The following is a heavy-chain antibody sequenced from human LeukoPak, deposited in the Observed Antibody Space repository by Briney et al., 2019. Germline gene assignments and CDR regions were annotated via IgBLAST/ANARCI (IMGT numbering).Heavy chain of an antibody. CDR2: SFSDGYSA. Sequence: PGGSLRLSRAASGFTLTRYTMYWVRPAPARGLEYVSASFSDGYSAYHANAVKSRFTINRDNANNTLYLQMGSLRTEDLGIYYCARGSEERLVFKRNCWYDYVDVWGKGTPVTVSS. J-gene: IGHJ6*03. CDR3: ARGSEERLVFKRNCWYDYVDV. V-gene: IGHV3-64*01. D-gene: IGHD1-1*01. CDR1: GFTLTRYT.